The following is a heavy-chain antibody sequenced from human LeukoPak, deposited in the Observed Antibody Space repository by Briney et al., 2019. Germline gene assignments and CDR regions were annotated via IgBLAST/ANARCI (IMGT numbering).Heavy chain of an antibody. CDR2: ISAYNGNT. CDR1: GYTFTSYG. CDR3: ATRGHWIFPTPSRHYYYYMDV. J-gene: IGHJ6*03. D-gene: IGHD3-3*01. V-gene: IGHV1-18*01. Sequence: ASVKVSCKASGYTFTSYGISWVRQAPGQGLEWMGWISAYNGNTNYAQKFQGRVTMTEDTSTDTAYMELSSLRSEDTAVYYCATRGHWIFPTPSRHYYYYMDVWGKGTTVTVSS.